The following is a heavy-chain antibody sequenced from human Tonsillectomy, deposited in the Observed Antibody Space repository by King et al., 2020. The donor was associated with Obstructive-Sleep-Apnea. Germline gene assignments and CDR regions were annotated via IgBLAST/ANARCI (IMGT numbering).Heavy chain of an antibody. J-gene: IGHJ4*02. V-gene: IGHV4-59*01. Sequence: QLQESVPVLVKPSETLSLTCTVSGGSISSYYWSWIRQPPGKGHEVIGYFYYHRCSNYHPTLKSRVTISVDTSKKQFSLLLSSVTAADTAVYYCARRHTLLREYYWGQGTLVTVSS. CDR1: GGSISSYY. D-gene: IGHD3-16*01. CDR3: ARRHTLLREYY. CDR2: FYYHRCS.